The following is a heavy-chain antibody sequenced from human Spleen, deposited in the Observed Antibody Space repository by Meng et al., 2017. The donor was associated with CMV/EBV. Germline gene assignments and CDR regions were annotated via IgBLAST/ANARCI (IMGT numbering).Heavy chain of an antibody. J-gene: IGHJ4*02. D-gene: IGHD3-10*01. CDR1: GSFSGDY. CDR2: INHSGST. V-gene: IGHV4-34*01. CDR3: AREKYYYGSGTLRYFDY. Sequence: GSFSGDYWSWIRQPPGKGLEWIGEINHSGSTNYNPSLKSRVTISVDTSKNQFSLKLSSVTAADTAVYYCAREKYYYGSGTLRYFDYWGQGTLVTVSS.